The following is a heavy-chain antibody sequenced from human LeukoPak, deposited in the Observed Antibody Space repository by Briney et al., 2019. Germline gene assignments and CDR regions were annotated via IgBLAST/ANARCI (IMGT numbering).Heavy chain of an antibody. V-gene: IGHV4-59*01. D-gene: IGHD3-9*01. J-gene: IGHJ4*02. CDR3: ARGEDFLTGYTLDY. CDR2: IYYSGST. CDR1: GGSLSSYY. Sequence: SETLSLTCTVSGGSLSSYYGSWVRQPPGKGLEWIGYIYYSGSTNYHPSLTSRVTISVDTSKNQFSLKLSSVTAADTAVYYCARGEDFLTGYTLDYWGQGTLVTVSS.